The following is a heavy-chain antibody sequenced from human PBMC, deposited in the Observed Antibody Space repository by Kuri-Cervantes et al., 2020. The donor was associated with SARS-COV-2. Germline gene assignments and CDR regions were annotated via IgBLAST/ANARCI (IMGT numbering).Heavy chain of an antibody. D-gene: IGHD6-25*01. CDR1: GFTFSSYS. CDR2: ISSSSSTI. J-gene: IGHJ6*03. CDR3: ARDPSYGSDYYYYMDV. V-gene: IGHV3-48*01. Sequence: GGSLRLSCAAFGFTFSSYSMNWVRQAPGKGLERVSYISSSSSTIYYAGSVKGRFTISRDNAKNSLYLQMNSLRAEDTAVYYCARDPSYGSDYYYYMDVWGKGTTVTVSS.